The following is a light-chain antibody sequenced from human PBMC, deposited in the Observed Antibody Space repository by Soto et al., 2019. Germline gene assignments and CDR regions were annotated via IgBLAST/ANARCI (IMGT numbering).Light chain of an antibody. CDR2: EVS. J-gene: IGLJ3*02. V-gene: IGLV2-8*01. CDR3: SSYTISSTWV. Sequence: QSVLTQPPSASGSPGQSVTISCTGTSSDVGGYNYVSWYQQHPGKAPKLMIYEVSKRPSGVPDRFSGSKSGNTASLTVSGLQAEDEADYYCSSYTISSTWVFGGGTKLTVL. CDR1: SSDVGGYNY.